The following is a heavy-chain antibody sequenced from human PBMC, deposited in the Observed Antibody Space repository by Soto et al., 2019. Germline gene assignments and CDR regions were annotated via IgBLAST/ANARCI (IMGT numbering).Heavy chain of an antibody. CDR1: GYTFTGYY. V-gene: IGHV1-2*04. CDR3: ARDRTHCSGDSCYSGFDY. J-gene: IGHJ4*02. CDR2: INPNSGGT. Sequence: ASVKVSCKASGYTFTGYYMHWMRQAPGQGLEWMGWINPNSGGTNYAQKFQGWVTMTRDTSISTAYMELSRLRSDDTAVYYCARDRTHCSGDSCYSGFDYWGPGTLVT. D-gene: IGHD2-15*01.